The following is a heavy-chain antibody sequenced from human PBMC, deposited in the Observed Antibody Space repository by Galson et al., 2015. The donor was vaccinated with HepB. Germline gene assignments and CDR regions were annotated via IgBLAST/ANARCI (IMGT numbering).Heavy chain of an antibody. CDR3: AKDLSVLLGAFDI. J-gene: IGHJ3*02. CDR2: ISWNSGSI. V-gene: IGHV3-9*01. Sequence: SLRLSCAASGFTFDDYAMRWVRQAPGKGLEWVSGISWNSGSIGYADSVKGRFTISRDNAKNSLYLQMNSLRAEDTALYYCAKDLSVLLGAFDIWGQGTMVTVSS. D-gene: IGHD3-16*01. CDR1: GFTFDDYA.